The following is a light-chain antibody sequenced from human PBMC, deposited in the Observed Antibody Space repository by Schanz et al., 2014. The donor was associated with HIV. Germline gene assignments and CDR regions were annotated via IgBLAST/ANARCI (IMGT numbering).Light chain of an antibody. J-gene: IGLJ2*01. Sequence: SYELTQPPSVSVAPGKTARITCGGNNIGSKSVHWYQQKPCQAPVLVIYYDSDRPSGIPERLSGSNSGNTATLTISRVEAGDEADYYCQVWDSSSDHVVFGGGTKLTVL. CDR1: NIGSKS. V-gene: IGLV3-21*04. CDR2: YDS. CDR3: QVWDSSSDHVV.